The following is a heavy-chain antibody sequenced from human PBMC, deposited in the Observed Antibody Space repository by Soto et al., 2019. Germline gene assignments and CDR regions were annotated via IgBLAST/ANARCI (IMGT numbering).Heavy chain of an antibody. V-gene: IGHV1-2*02. D-gene: IGHD6-13*01. CDR2: INPNNGGT. Sequence: PSVKVSCKASGYIFTGYFMHWVRQAPGQGPEWMGWINPNNGGTKYAQKFQGRVTLTRDTSISTAYLDLSSLRSDDTAVYYCASFYSSRGEFYFYGMDVWGQGTTVTVSS. CDR1: GYIFTGYF. J-gene: IGHJ6*02. CDR3: ASFYSSRGEFYFYGMDV.